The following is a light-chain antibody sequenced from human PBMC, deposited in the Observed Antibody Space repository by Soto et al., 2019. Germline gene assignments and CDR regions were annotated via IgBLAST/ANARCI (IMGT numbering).Light chain of an antibody. Sequence: EFVLTQSPGTLSLSPGQRATLSCRASQSVSANYVAWYQQKPGQAPRLLIDGASSRATGIPDRFSGSGSGTDFTLTISRLEPEDFAVYYCQQYGTSPRTFGRGTKVDIK. CDR1: QSVSANY. CDR3: QQYGTSPRT. J-gene: IGKJ1*01. CDR2: GAS. V-gene: IGKV3-20*01.